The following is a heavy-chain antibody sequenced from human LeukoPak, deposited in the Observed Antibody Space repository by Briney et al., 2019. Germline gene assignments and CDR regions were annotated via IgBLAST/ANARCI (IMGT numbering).Heavy chain of an antibody. CDR2: IIPIFGTA. V-gene: IGHV1-69*06. J-gene: IGHJ4*02. CDR3: ARGWMDYGSGSYSGDY. D-gene: IGHD3-10*01. CDR1: VGTFSSYA. Sequence: GSSVRVSCKASVGTFSSYAISAVRQGPGQGLEGMGGIIPIFGTANYAQKLQGRVTITADKSTSTAYMELSSLRSEDTAVYYCARGWMDYGSGSYSGDYWGQGTLVTVSS.